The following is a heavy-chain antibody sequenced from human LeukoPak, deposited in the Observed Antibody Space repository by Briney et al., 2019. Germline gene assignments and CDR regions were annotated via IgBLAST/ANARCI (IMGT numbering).Heavy chain of an antibody. D-gene: IGHD3-10*01. CDR2: IYTSGST. Sequence: SETLSLTCTVSGGSLSSYYWSWIRQPAGKGLEWIWRIYTSGSTNYNPSLKSRVTMSVDTSKNQFSLKLSSVTAADTAIYYCARGKGPSHDSGTYYSGGYYYMDVWGKGTTVTVSS. J-gene: IGHJ6*03. CDR1: GGSLSSYY. CDR3: ARGKGPSHDSGTYYSGGYYYMDV. V-gene: IGHV4-4*07.